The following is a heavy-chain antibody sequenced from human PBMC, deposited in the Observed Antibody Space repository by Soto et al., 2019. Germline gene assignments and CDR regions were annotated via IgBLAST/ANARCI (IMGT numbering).Heavy chain of an antibody. CDR3: ARGSYCSSTSCDISPFDY. CDR1: GFRFSLFW. V-gene: IGHV3-7*01. J-gene: IGHJ4*02. Sequence: GGSLRLSCAASGFRFSLFWMSWVRQTPGKGLEWVANINEDGSEKFFADSVKGRFTISRENAKNSLYLQMNSLRAGDTAVYYCARGSYCSSTSCDISPFDYWGQGTLVTVSS. D-gene: IGHD2-2*02. CDR2: INEDGSEK.